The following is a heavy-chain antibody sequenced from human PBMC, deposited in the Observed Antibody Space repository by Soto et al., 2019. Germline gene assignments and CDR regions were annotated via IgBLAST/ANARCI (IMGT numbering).Heavy chain of an antibody. V-gene: IGHV1-69*06. CDR2: IIPIFGTA. Sequence: SVKVSCKASGYTFIDYYMHWVRQAPGQGLEWMGGIIPIFGTANYAQKFQGRVTITADKSTSTAYMELSSLRSEDTAVYYCARLISTTFDYWGQGTLVTVSS. J-gene: IGHJ4*02. CDR1: GYTFIDYY. CDR3: ARLISTTFDY. D-gene: IGHD3-16*01.